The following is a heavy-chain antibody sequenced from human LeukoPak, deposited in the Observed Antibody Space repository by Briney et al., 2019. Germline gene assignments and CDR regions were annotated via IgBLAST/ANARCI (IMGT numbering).Heavy chain of an antibody. J-gene: IGHJ3*02. V-gene: IGHV3-48*04. Sequence: PGGSLRLSCAASGFTFSSYTMSWVRQAPGKGLEWVSYISSSSSTIYYADSVKGRFTISRDNAKNSLYLQMNSLRAEDTAVYYCARDLSKWELADAFDIWGQGTMVTVSS. D-gene: IGHD1-26*01. CDR1: GFTFSSYT. CDR3: ARDLSKWELADAFDI. CDR2: ISSSSSTI.